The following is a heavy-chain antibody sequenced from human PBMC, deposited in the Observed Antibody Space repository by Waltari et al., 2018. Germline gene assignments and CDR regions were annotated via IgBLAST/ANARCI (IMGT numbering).Heavy chain of an antibody. J-gene: IGHJ3*02. CDR2: IYSVGST. Sequence: EVQLVESGGGLIQPGGSLRLSCAASGFTVSSNYMSWVRQAPGKGLEWVSVIYSVGSTDYADAVKGRFTISRDNSKNTLYLQMNSLRAEDTAVYYCARERDPFDAFDIWGQGTMVTVSS. CDR3: ARERDPFDAFDI. V-gene: IGHV3-53*01. CDR1: GFTVSSNY.